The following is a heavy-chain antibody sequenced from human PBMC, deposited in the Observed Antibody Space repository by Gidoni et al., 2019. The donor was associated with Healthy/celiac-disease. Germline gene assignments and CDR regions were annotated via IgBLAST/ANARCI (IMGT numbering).Heavy chain of an antibody. CDR1: GFSLSTSGVG. J-gene: IGHJ3*02. Sequence: QITLKESGPTLVKPTQTLTLTCTFSGFSLSTSGVGVGWIRQPPGKALEWLALLYWDDDKRYSPSLKSRLTITKDTSKNQVVLTMTNMDPVDTATYYCAHRQPRLLWFGELGLDAFDIWGQGTMVTVSS. D-gene: IGHD3-10*01. CDR3: AHRQPRLLWFGELGLDAFDI. V-gene: IGHV2-5*02. CDR2: LYWDDDK.